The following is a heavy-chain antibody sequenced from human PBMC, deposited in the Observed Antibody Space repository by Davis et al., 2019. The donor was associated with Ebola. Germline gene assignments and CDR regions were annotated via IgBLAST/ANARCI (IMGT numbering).Heavy chain of an antibody. J-gene: IGHJ6*02. Sequence: SETLSLTCTVSGGSISSSSYYWGWIRQPPGKGLEWIGSIYYSGSTYYNPSLKSRVTISVDTSKNQFSLKLSSVTAAETAVYYCARRPPYYDILTGYYYYGIDVWGQGTTVTVSS. V-gene: IGHV4-39*01. CDR3: ARRPPYYDILTGYYYYGIDV. D-gene: IGHD3-9*01. CDR2: IYYSGST. CDR1: GGSISSSSYY.